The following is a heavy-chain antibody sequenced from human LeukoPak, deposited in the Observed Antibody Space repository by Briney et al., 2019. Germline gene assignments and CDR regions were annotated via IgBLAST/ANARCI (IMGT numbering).Heavy chain of an antibody. CDR2: IYYSGSA. CDR1: GGSISSSSYY. CDR3: VHGYYFQH. Sequence: SETLSLTCTVSGGSISSSSYYWGWIRQPPGKGLEWIGSIYYSGSAYYSPSLRTRVTISVDTSKNQFSLRLNSVTAADTAVYYSVHGYYFQHWGQGTLVIVSS. J-gene: IGHJ1*01. D-gene: IGHD6-25*01. V-gene: IGHV4-39*01.